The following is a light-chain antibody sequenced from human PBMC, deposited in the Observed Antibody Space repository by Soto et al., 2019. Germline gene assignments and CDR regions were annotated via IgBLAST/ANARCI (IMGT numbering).Light chain of an antibody. CDR2: DNN. CDR3: ATWDGSLPAEV. Sequence: QSVLTQPPSVSAAPVQTVTISCSGSSSNIGNNYVSWNQQLPGTAPKLLIYDNNKRPSGIPDRFSGSKSGTSGTLDITGLQTGDEAEYYCATWDGSLPAEVFGGGTQLTVL. CDR1: SSNIGNNY. V-gene: IGLV1-51*01. J-gene: IGLJ2*01.